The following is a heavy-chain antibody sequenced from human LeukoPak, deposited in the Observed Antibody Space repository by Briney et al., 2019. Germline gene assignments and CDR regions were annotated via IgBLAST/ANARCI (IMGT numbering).Heavy chain of an antibody. D-gene: IGHD4-11*01. J-gene: IGHJ4*02. CDR3: ARSGGLQKFDY. CDR2: ISYDGNTI. Sequence: GGSLRLSCAASEFTFSNYAVHWVRQAPGKGLQWVAVISYDGNTIHYADSVKGRFTISRDTSKNTLYLQMNSLRTDDTAVYYCARSGGLQKFDYWGQGTLVTVSS. CDR1: EFTFSNYA. V-gene: IGHV3-30-3*01.